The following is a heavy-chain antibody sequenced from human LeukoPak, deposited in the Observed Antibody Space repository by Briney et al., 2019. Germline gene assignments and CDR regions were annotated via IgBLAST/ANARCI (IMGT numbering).Heavy chain of an antibody. CDR3: ALVDTAMVSLDY. D-gene: IGHD5-18*01. CDR2: IYWDDDK. J-gene: IGHJ4*02. V-gene: IGHV2-5*02. Sequence: SGPTLVKPTQTLTLTCTFSGFSLSTSGVGVGWIRQPPGKALEWLALIYWDDDKRYSPSLKSRLTITKDTSKNQVVLTMTNMDPVDTATYYCALVDTAMVSLDYWGQGTLVTVSS. CDR1: GFSLSTSGVG.